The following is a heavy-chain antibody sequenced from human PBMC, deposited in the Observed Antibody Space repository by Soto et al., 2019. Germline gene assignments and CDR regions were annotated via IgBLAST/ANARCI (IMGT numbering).Heavy chain of an antibody. J-gene: IGHJ4*02. V-gene: IGHV4-59*12. CDR1: GGSISSYY. Sequence: PSETLSLTCTVSGGSISSYYWSWIRQPPGKGLEWIGYIYYSGSTNYNPSLKSRVTISVDTSKNQFSLKLSSVTAADTAVYYCARGLRYYDSSGYYYAYWGQGTLVTVS. CDR3: ARGLRYYDSSGYYYAY. CDR2: IYYSGST. D-gene: IGHD3-22*01.